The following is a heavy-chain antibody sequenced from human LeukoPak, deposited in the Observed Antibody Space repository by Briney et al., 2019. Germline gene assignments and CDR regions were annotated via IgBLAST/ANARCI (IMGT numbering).Heavy chain of an antibody. CDR1: GGSISSYY. D-gene: IGHD3-10*01. V-gene: IGHV4-59*01. Sequence: SETLSLTCTVSGGSISSYYWSWIRQPPGKGLEWIGYIYYRGSTNYNPSLKSRVTISVDTSRNQFSLKLSSVTAADTAVYYCARDRRYYGSGSYVYYYGMDVWGQGTTVTVSS. CDR2: IYYRGST. CDR3: ARDRRYYGSGSYVYYYGMDV. J-gene: IGHJ6*02.